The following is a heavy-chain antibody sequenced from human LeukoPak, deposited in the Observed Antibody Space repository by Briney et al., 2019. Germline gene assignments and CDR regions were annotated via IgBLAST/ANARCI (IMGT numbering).Heavy chain of an antibody. J-gene: IGHJ3*02. D-gene: IGHD3-3*01. V-gene: IGHV4-34*01. CDR1: GGSFSGYY. Sequence: SETLSLTCAVSGGSFSGYYWSWIRQPPGKGLEWIGEINHSGSTNYNPSLKSRVTISVDTSKNQFSLKLSSVTAADTAVYYCARDLDYDFWSGYVKNAFDIWGQGTMVTVSS. CDR3: ARDLDYDFWSGYVKNAFDI. CDR2: INHSGST.